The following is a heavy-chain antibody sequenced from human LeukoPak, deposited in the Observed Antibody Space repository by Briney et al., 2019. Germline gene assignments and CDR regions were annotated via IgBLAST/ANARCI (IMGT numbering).Heavy chain of an antibody. V-gene: IGHV3-7*03. Sequence: GGSLRLSCAASGFTLSSYSVNWVRQAPGKGLEWVANIKQDGSEKYYVDSVKGRFTISRDNAKNSLYLQMNSLRAEDTAVYYCARAKDPLPSSLFASDCWGQGTLVTVSS. CDR1: GFTLSSYS. D-gene: IGHD2-15*01. J-gene: IGHJ4*02. CDR3: ARAKDPLPSSLFASDC. CDR2: IKQDGSEK.